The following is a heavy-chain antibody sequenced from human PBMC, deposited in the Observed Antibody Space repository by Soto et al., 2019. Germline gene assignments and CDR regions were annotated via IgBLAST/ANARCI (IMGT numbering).Heavy chain of an antibody. J-gene: IGHJ5*02. D-gene: IGHD3-16*02. CDR2: IYYSGST. CDR1: GGSISSGDYY. CDR3: ARELRDYVWGSYRLPSNWFDP. V-gene: IGHV4-30-4*01. Sequence: SETLSLTCTVSGGSISSGDYYWSWIRQPPGKGLEWIGYIYYSGSTYYNPSLKSRVTISVDTSKNQFSLKLSSVTAADTAVYYCARELRDYVWGSYRLPSNWFDPWGQGTLVTVSS.